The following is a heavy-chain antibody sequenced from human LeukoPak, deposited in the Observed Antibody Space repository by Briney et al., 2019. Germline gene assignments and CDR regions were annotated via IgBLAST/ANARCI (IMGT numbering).Heavy chain of an antibody. Sequence: ASVKVSCKASGYTFTSYYMHWVRQAPGQGLEWMGIINPSGGSTSYAQKFQGRVTMTRDTSTSTVYMDLSSLRSEDTAEYYCARVRYDFWSGYYYWGQGTLVTVSS. D-gene: IGHD3-3*01. V-gene: IGHV1-46*03. CDR3: ARVRYDFWSGYYY. CDR1: GYTFTSYY. CDR2: INPSGGST. J-gene: IGHJ4*02.